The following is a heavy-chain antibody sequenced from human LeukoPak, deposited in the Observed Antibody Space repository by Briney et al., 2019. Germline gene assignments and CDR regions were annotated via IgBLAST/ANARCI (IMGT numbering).Heavy chain of an antibody. CDR2: IYHSGST. V-gene: IGHV4-30-4*08. D-gene: IGHD3-16*01. CDR1: GGSIGTSY. J-gene: IGHJ4*02. CDR3: ARWGGFYSY. Sequence: PSETLSLTCTVSGGSIGTSYWAWIRQPPGKGLEWIGYIYHSGSTHFNPSLKSRLRMSVDTSKNRYSLQLSSVTAADTAVYYCARWGGFYSYWGQGTLVTVSS.